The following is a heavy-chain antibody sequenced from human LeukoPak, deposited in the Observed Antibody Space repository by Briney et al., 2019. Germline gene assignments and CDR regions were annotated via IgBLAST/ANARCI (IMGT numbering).Heavy chain of an antibody. D-gene: IGHD3-22*01. CDR2: INHSGST. CDR1: GGSFSGYY. J-gene: IGHJ4*02. CDR3: ARGSYYYDSSGYYSLYYFDY. V-gene: IGHV4-34*01. Sequence: NPSETLSLTCAVYGGSFSGYYWSWIRQPPGKGLEWIGEINHSGSTNYNPSLKSRVTISVDTSKNQFSLKLSSVTAADTAVYYCARGSYYYDSSGYYSLYYFDYWGQGTLVTVSS.